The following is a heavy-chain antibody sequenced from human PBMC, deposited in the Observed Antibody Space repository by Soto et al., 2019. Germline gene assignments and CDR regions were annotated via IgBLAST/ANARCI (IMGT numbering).Heavy chain of an antibody. J-gene: IGHJ4*02. CDR1: GGSISSGGYS. Sequence: QLQLQESGSGLVKPSQTLSLTCAVSGGSISSGGYSWSWIRQPPGKGLEYIGYIYHSGSTYYNPSPKGRVTISVDRPKTQFSLKLSSVTAADTAGYYCARVPDYWGQGTLVTVSS. CDR3: ARVPDY. V-gene: IGHV4-30-2*01. CDR2: IYHSGST.